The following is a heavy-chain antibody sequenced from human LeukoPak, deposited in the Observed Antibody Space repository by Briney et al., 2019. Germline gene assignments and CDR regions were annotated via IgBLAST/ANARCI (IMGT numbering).Heavy chain of an antibody. CDR3: ARLPYDSSGYYYGFDY. J-gene: IGHJ4*02. CDR1: GGSISSYY. CDR2: IYYSGST. Sequence: PSETLSLTCTVSGGSISSYYWSWIRQPAGKGLEWIGYIYYSGSTNYNPSLKSRVTISVDTSKNQFSLKLSSVTAADTAVYYCARLPYDSSGYYYGFDYWGQGTLVTVSS. D-gene: IGHD3-22*01. V-gene: IGHV4-59*01.